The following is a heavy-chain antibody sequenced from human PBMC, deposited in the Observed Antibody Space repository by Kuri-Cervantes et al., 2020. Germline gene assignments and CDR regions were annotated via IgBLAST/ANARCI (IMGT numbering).Heavy chain of an antibody. CDR2: ISGYNGNT. J-gene: IGHJ5*02. V-gene: IGHV1-18*01. CDR3: GRDAGSWSSAGWFDP. Sequence: ASVKVSCKASGGTFSSYAISWVRQAPGQGLVWMGWISGYNGNTKYSQKFQDRFTMTTDTSTNTVCMDLRGLTSDDTAIYYCGRDAGSWSSAGWFDPWGQGTLVTVSS. CDR1: GGTFSSYA. D-gene: IGHD6-19*01.